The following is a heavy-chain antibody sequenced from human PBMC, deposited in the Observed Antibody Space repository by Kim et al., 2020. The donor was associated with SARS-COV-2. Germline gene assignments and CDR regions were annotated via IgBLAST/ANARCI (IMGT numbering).Heavy chain of an antibody. J-gene: IGHJ4*02. V-gene: IGHV3-74*01. CDR2: ISGDGRST. D-gene: IGHD3-10*01. CDR1: GFTFSSYW. CDR3: AADPDYNGFSYFDD. Sequence: GGSLRLSCAASGFTFSSYWMHWVRQVPGKGLVWVSRISGDGRSTTYADSMKGRFTISRDNAKNTLYLQMNSLRAEDTAVYHCAADPDYNGFSYFDDWGQGTLVTVSS.